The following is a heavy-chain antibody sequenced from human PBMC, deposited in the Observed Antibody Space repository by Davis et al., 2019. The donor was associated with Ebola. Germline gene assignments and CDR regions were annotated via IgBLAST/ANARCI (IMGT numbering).Heavy chain of an antibody. CDR3: ARLGRYFDWLSY. D-gene: IGHD3-9*01. V-gene: IGHV4-39*01. CDR2: FYYSGST. Sequence: SETLSLTCTVSGGSISSSSYYWGWIRQPPGKGLEWIGSFYYSGSTYYNPSLKSRVTISVDTSKNQFSLKLSSVTAADTAVYYCARLGRYFDWLSYWGQGTLVTVSS. CDR1: GGSISSSSYY. J-gene: IGHJ4*02.